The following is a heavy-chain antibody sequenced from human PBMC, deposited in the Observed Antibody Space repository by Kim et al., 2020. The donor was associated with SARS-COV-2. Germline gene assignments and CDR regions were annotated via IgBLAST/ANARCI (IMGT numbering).Heavy chain of an antibody. J-gene: IGHJ6*02. D-gene: IGHD3-22*01. CDR1: GGTFSNYA. Sequence: SVKVSCKASGGTFSNYAISWVRQAPGQGLEWMGGIIPIFGTANYAQKFQDRVTITADESTSTAYIELSSLRSEDTALYYCARVDRMAPPGQDTYYYFSGMDVWGQGTTVTVSS. V-gene: IGHV1-69*13. CDR2: IIPIFGTA. CDR3: ARVDRMAPPGQDTYYYFSGMDV.